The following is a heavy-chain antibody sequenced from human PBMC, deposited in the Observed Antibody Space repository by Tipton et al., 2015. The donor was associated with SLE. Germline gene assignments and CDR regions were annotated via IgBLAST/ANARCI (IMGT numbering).Heavy chain of an antibody. V-gene: IGHV3-21*01. CDR2: ISSRSSYI. J-gene: IGHJ4*02. Sequence: SLRLSCAASGFTFSSYTMNWVRQAPGKGLEWVSSISSRSSYIYYADSVKGRFTISRDNAKNSLYLQMNSLRAEDTAVYYCARQGGFDYWGQGTLVTVSS. CDR1: GFTFSSYT. CDR3: ARQGGFDY.